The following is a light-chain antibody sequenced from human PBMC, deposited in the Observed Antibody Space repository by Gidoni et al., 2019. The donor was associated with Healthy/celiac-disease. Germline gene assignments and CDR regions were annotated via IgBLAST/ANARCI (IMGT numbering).Light chain of an antibody. Sequence: SYELTQTPSVSVSPGQTARITCSGDALPKQYAYGYQQKPGQAPVLVIYKASERPSGIPERFSGSSSETTVTLTISGVQAEDEADYYCQSADSSGAYVVFGGGTKLTVL. J-gene: IGLJ2*01. CDR1: ALPKQY. CDR3: QSADSSGAYVV. V-gene: IGLV3-25*02. CDR2: KAS.